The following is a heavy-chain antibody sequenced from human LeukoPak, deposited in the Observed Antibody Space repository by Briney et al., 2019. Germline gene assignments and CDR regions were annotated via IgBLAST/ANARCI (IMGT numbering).Heavy chain of an antibody. CDR3: AKEGDIVLMVYATYFDY. CDR2: ISYDGSNK. D-gene: IGHD2-8*01. J-gene: IGHJ4*02. Sequence: GRSLRLSCAASGFTFSSYGMHWVRQAPGKGLEWVAVISYDGSNKYYADSVKGRFTISRDNSKNTLYLQMNSLRAEDTAVYYCAKEGDIVLMVYATYFDYWGQGTLVTVSS. V-gene: IGHV3-30*18. CDR1: GFTFSSYG.